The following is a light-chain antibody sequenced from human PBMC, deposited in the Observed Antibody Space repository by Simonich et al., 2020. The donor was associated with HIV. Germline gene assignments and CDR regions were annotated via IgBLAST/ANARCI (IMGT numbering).Light chain of an antibody. J-gene: IGLJ2*01. CDR2: EDS. CDR1: SNDVGSYNL. Sequence: QSALTQPASVSGSLGLSITISCTGTSNDVGSYNLVSWYQQHPGKAPKLMIYEDSKRPSGFSNRFSGSKSGNTASLTISGLQAEDEAYYYCCSYAGINTLIFGGGTKLTVL. V-gene: IGLV2-23*01. CDR3: CSYAGINTLI.